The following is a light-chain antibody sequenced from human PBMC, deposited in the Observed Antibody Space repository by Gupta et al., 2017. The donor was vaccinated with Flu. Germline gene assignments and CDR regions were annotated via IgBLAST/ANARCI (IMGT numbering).Light chain of an antibody. CDR3: CSSHAGRVTWV. CDR1: SNDVGGSNR. V-gene: IGLV2-11*01. J-gene: IGLJ1*01. Sequence: QSAPTQPRSVSGSPGQSVTVFCTGSSNDVGGSNRVSWYQQRPGKAPKLILYEVTERPSGVPDRFSGSKSGNTASLTISGLLADDEADYYCCSSHAGRVTWVFGTGTTVTVL. CDR2: EVT.